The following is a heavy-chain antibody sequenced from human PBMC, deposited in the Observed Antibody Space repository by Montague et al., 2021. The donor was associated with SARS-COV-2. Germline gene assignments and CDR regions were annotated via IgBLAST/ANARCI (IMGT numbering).Heavy chain of an antibody. CDR3: AREGMVGTTTGLDY. D-gene: IGHD1-26*01. J-gene: IGHJ4*02. CDR2: TWFDGSNE. Sequence: SLRLSCAASGFTFSSYGFHWVRQAPGKGLEWVAVTWFDGSNEYYADSVKGRFTISRDNSKNTLYLQMNSLRAEDTAVYYCAREGMVGTTTGLDYWGQGTLVTVSS. CDR1: GFTFSSYG. V-gene: IGHV3-33*01.